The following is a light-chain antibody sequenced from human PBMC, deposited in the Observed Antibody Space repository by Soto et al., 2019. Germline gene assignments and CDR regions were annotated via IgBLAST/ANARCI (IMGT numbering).Light chain of an antibody. Sequence: EIVLTPSPGTLSLSPVERATLSCRASQSVSSSYLAWYQQKPGQAPRLLIYGASSRATGIPDRFSGSGSGTDFTLTISRLEPEDFAVYYCQQYGSSPLFGQGTKVDIK. V-gene: IGKV3-20*01. CDR3: QQYGSSPL. CDR1: QSVSSSY. J-gene: IGKJ1*01. CDR2: GAS.